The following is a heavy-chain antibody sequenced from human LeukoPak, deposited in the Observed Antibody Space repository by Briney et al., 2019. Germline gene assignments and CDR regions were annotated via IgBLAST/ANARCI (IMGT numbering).Heavy chain of an antibody. Sequence: ASVKVSCNASGYTFTSYGISWVRQGPGQGLEWVGWICAYNGNTNYAQKLQGRVTMTTDTSTSTAYMELRSLRSDDTAVYYCARVGAMVDAFDIWGQGTMVTVSS. CDR2: ICAYNGNT. D-gene: IGHD1-26*01. CDR1: GYTFTSYG. V-gene: IGHV1-18*01. CDR3: ARVGAMVDAFDI. J-gene: IGHJ3*02.